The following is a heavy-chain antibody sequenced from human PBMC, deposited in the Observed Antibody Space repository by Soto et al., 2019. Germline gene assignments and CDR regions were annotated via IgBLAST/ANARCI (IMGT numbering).Heavy chain of an antibody. Sequence: QVQLVQSGAEVKKPGSSVKVSCKASGGPFSDYSINWVRQAPGQGLEWMGGIIPIFATPNYAQKFQGRVTITADKSTGPAYIELSNLRSEDTAMYFCAREPDYVTNCGLSLVDYLGQAALVTVTS. V-gene: IGHV1-69*06. CDR3: AREPDYVTNCGLSLVDY. CDR1: GGPFSDYS. J-gene: IGHJ4*02. D-gene: IGHD4-17*01. CDR2: IIPIFATP.